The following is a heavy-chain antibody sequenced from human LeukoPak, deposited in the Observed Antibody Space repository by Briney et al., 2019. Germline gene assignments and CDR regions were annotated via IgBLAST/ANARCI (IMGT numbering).Heavy chain of an antibody. V-gene: IGHV3-30*02. CDR3: AKASYSNYVNYYYYYMDV. CDR2: IRYDGSNK. Sequence: GSLRLSCAASGFTFSSYGMHWVRQAPGKGLEWVAFIRYDGSNKYYADSVKGRFTISRDNSKNTLYLQMNSLRAEDTAVYYCAKASYSNYVNYYYYYMDVWGKGTTVTVSS. CDR1: GFTFSSYG. D-gene: IGHD4-11*01. J-gene: IGHJ6*03.